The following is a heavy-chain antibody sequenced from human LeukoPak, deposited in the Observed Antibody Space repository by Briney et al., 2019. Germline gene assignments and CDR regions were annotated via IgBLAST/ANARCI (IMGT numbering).Heavy chain of an antibody. CDR2: IYYSGST. D-gene: IGHD6-19*01. J-gene: IGHJ4*02. CDR3: ARSTGYSSGWANDY. Sequence: SETLSLTCTVSGGSISSGDYYWSWIRRPPGKGLEWIGYIYYSGSTYYNPSLKSRVTISVDTSKNQFSLKLSSVTAADTAVYYCARSTGYSSGWANDYWGQGTLVTVSS. V-gene: IGHV4-30-4*01. CDR1: GGSISSGDYY.